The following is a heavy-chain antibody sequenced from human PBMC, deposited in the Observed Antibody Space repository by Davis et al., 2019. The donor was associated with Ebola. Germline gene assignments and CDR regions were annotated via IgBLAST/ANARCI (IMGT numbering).Heavy chain of an antibody. CDR1: GFAFSNYW. CDR3: AKDFDAGWAI. V-gene: IGHV3-74*01. D-gene: IGHD3-9*01. Sequence: HTGGSLRLSCEASGFAFSNYWIHWVRQAPGMGLVWVSRINPDGTMTGYADSVKGRFTISRDNAKNTLYLQMNSLRGDDTAVYYCAKDFDAGWAIWGQGTMVTVSS. CDR2: INPDGTMT. J-gene: IGHJ3*02.